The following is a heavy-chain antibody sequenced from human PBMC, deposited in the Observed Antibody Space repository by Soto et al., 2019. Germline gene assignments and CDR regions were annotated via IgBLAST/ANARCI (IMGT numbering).Heavy chain of an antibody. CDR3: ARSMMVRGVLFDL. Sequence: VQLVESGGDLVQPGGSLRLSCAASGFTFSSYEMNWVRQAPGKGLEWVSYISSTGTSMDYADSVKGRFTISRDNAKNTLYLQMNNLRAEDTAVYYCARSMMVRGVLFDLWGRGSLVSVSS. V-gene: IGHV3-48*03. J-gene: IGHJ4*02. D-gene: IGHD3-10*01. CDR2: ISSTGTSM. CDR1: GFTFSSYE.